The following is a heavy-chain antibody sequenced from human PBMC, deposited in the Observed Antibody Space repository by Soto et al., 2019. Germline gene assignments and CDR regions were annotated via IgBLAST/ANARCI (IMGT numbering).Heavy chain of an antibody. CDR1: GITLSTYA. D-gene: IGHD3-10*01. J-gene: IGHJ2*01. CDR3: AKDMDSYLSGNYFSARYWFFDL. V-gene: IGHV3-23*01. Sequence: EVRLLESGGGLVQPGGSLRLSCAASGITLSTYALSWVRQAPGKGLEWVSSVSGTGHNTYYADSVKGRFTISRDNSKNTRYLQMSSLRAEDTAVYYCAKDMDSYLSGNYFSARYWFFDLWGRGTLVTVSS. CDR2: VSGTGHNT.